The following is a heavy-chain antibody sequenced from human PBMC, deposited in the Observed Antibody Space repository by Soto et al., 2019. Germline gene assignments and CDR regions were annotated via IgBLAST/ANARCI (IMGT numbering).Heavy chain of an antibody. D-gene: IGHD1-1*01. Sequence: SETLSLTCTVSGGSISSGGYYWSWIRQHPGKGLEWIGYIYYSGSTYYNPSLKSRVTISVDTSKNQFSLKLSSVTAADTAMYYCARDNENWFDPWGQGTLVTVSS. CDR1: GGSISSGGYY. CDR3: ARDNENWFDP. J-gene: IGHJ5*02. CDR2: IYYSGST. V-gene: IGHV4-31*03.